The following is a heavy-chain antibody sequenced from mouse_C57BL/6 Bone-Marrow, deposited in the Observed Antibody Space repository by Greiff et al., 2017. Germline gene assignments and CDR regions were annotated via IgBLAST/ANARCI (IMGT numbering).Heavy chain of an antibody. CDR3: AREGYGNYVDYAMDY. Sequence: VKVVESGAELARPGASVKLSCKASGYTFTSYGISWVKQRTGQGLEWIGEIYPRSGNTYYNEKFKGKATLTADKSSSTAYMELRSLTSEDSAVYFCAREGYGNYVDYAMDYWGQGTSVTVSS. CDR1: GYTFTSYG. D-gene: IGHD2-10*02. V-gene: IGHV1-81*01. CDR2: IYPRSGNT. J-gene: IGHJ4*01.